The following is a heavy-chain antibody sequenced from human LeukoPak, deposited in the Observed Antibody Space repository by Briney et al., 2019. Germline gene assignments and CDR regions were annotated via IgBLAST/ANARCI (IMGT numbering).Heavy chain of an antibody. J-gene: IGHJ4*02. CDR1: GFTFSSYE. D-gene: IGHD5-12*01. CDR3: ARDRDRVATIEEFDY. Sequence: GGSLRLSCAASGFTFSSYEMNWVRQAPGKGLEWVSYISSSSSTIYYADSVKGRFTISRDNAKNSLYLQMNSLRAEDTAVYYCARDRDRVATIEEFDYWGQGTLVTVSS. V-gene: IGHV3-48*01. CDR2: ISSSSSTI.